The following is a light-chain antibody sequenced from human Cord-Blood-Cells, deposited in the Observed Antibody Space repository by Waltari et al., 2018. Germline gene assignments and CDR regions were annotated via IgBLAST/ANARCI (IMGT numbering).Light chain of an antibody. V-gene: IGLV2-11*01. CDR1: SRDVGGYNY. J-gene: IGLJ1*01. Sequence: QSALTQPRSVSGSPGQSVTISCTGTSRDVGGYNYVSWYQQHPGKAPKRMIYDVSNRPSGVPDRFSGSKSGNTASLTISGLQAEDEADYYCCSYAGSYTLYVFGTGTKVTVL. CDR3: CSYAGSYTLYV. CDR2: DVS.